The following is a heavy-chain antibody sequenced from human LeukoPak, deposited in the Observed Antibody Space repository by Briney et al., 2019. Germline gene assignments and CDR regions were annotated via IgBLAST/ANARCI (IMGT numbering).Heavy chain of an antibody. V-gene: IGHV4-31*03. J-gene: IGHJ5*02. CDR2: IYYSGST. CDR1: GGSISSGGYY. Sequence: SETLSLTCTVSGGSISSGGYYWSWIRQHPGKGLEWIGYIYYSGSTYYNPSLKSRVAISVDTSKNQFSLKLSSVTAADTAVYYCARGRYGSGSSPWGQGTLVTVSS. CDR3: ARGRYGSGSSP. D-gene: IGHD3-10*01.